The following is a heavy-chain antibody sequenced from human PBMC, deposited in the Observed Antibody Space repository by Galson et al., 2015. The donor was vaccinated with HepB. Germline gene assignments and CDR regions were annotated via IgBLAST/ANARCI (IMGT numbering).Heavy chain of an antibody. D-gene: IGHD1-26*01. V-gene: IGHV3-23*01. CDR3: AKEGGIVGADTDY. CDR1: GFTFSRFA. J-gene: IGHJ4*02. CDR2: INPSGGRT. Sequence: SLRLSCAASGFTFSRFAMSWVRQAPGKGPEWISAINPSGGRTYYADSMKGRFTISRDNSKNTLYLQMSSLRAEDTAIYPCAKEGGIVGADTDYWGQGTLVTVSS.